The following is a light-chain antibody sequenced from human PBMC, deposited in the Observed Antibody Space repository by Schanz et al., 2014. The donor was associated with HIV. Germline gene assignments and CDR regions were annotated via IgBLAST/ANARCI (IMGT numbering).Light chain of an antibody. CDR2: EVR. V-gene: IGLV2-23*02. Sequence: QSALTQPASVSGSPGQSITISCTGTSSDIGNYNLVSWFQHHPGEAPKIMIFEVRKRPSGVSGRFSGSKSGNTASLTISGLQPEDEAEYFCCSYVGSPSDMLFGGGTKLTVL. J-gene: IGLJ2*01. CDR3: CSYVGSPSDML. CDR1: SSDIGNYNL.